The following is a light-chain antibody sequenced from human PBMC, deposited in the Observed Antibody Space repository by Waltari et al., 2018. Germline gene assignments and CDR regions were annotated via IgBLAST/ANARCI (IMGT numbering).Light chain of an antibody. CDR2: GNT. Sequence: QSVLTQPPSMSGAPGQKVTIPCTGGSSNFGAGYDVAGDQQFPGAAPKLLIFGNTNRASGVPGRFSGSKSGTSASLAIAGLQSEDEAVYYCQSFDNNLSGSVFGGGTKLTVL. CDR3: QSFDNNLSGSV. CDR1: SSNFGAGYD. J-gene: IGLJ3*02. V-gene: IGLV1-40*01.